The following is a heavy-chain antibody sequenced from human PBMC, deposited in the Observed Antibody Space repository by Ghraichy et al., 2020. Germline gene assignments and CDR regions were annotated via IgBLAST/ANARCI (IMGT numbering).Heavy chain of an antibody. Sequence: SETLSLTCAVYGRSFSGYYWGWIRQPPGKGLEWIGEISHSGSTSYNPSLKSRVTISVDTSKNHFSLKLSSVTAADTAMYYCYGLAFSGYLEDAYWGQGDLVTVFS. CDR1: GRSFSGYY. J-gene: IGHJ4*02. CDR2: ISHSGST. V-gene: IGHV4-34*01. D-gene: IGHD3-9*01. CDR3: YGLAFSGYLEDAY.